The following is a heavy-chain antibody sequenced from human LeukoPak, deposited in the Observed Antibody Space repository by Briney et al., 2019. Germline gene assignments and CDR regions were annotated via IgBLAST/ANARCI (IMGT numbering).Heavy chain of an antibody. CDR1: GGTFSSYA. CDR2: IIPIFGTA. J-gene: IGHJ4*02. D-gene: IGHD3-3*01. Sequence: GASVKVSCKASGGTFSSYAISWVRQAPGQGLEWMGGIIPIFGTANYAQKFQGRVTITTDESTSTAYMELSSLRSEDTAVYYCARVVTIFGVAHLGYWGQGTLVTVSS. V-gene: IGHV1-69*05. CDR3: ARVVTIFGVAHLGY.